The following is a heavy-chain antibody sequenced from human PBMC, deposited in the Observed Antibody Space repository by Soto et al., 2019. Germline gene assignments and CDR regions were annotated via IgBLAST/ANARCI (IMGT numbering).Heavy chain of an antibody. CDR1: GFTFDDYT. Sequence: GGSLRLSCAASGFTFDDYTMHWVRQAPGKGLEWVSLISWDGGSTYYADSVKGRFTISRDNSKNSLKLSSVTAADTAVYYCARLDGYYHYMDVWGKGTTVTVSS. CDR3: ARLDGYYHYMDV. CDR2: ISWDGGST. D-gene: IGHD6-13*01. V-gene: IGHV3-43*01. J-gene: IGHJ6*03.